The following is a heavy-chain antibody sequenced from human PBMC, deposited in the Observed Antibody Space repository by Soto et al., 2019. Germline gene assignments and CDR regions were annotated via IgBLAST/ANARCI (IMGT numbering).Heavy chain of an antibody. CDR2: IYYSGST. Sequence: QVQLQESGPGLVKPSQTLSLTCTVSGGSISSGGYYWSWIRQHPGKGLEWIGYIYYSGSTYYNPSLKSRVTISVDTSKNQFSLKLSSVTAADMAVYYCARGAFSYATVTTRVAFDIWGQGTMVTVSS. CDR1: GGSISSGGYY. J-gene: IGHJ3*02. V-gene: IGHV4-31*03. CDR3: ARGAFSYATVTTRVAFDI. D-gene: IGHD4-17*01.